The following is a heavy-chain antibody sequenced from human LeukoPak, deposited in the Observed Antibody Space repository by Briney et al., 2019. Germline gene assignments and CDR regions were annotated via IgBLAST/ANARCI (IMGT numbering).Heavy chain of an antibody. Sequence: ASVKVSCKASGYTFTGYYMYWVRQAPGQGLEWMGWINPNSGDTNYAQKFQGRVTMTRDTSISTAYMELSGLRSDDTAVYYCAGDGQSIMVEFDCWGQGTLVTVSS. CDR1: GYTFTGYY. J-gene: IGHJ4*02. V-gene: IGHV1-2*02. D-gene: IGHD2-15*01. CDR2: INPNSGDT. CDR3: AGDGQSIMVEFDC.